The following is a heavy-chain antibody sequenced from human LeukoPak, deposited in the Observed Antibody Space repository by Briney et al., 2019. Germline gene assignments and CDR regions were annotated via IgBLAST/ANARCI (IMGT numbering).Heavy chain of an antibody. D-gene: IGHD4-11*01. CDR1: GLTFSNYA. V-gene: IGHV3-23*01. CDR2: ITSSGTLT. Sequence: PGGSLRLSCAASGLTFSNYAMSWVRQAPGKGLEWVSPITSSGTLTFYTDSVKGRFTISRDNYKDTLYLQMNSLRAEDTALYYCATETATTITTTGSYYWGQGTLVTVSP. J-gene: IGHJ4*02. CDR3: ATETATTITTTGSYY.